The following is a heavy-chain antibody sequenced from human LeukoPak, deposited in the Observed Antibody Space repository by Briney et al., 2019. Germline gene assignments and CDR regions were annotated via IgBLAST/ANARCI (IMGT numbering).Heavy chain of an antibody. CDR2: IYYSGNT. J-gene: IGHJ5*02. V-gene: IGHV4-59*01. CDR1: GGSISSYY. D-gene: IGHD6-13*01. Sequence: PSETLSLTCTVSGGSISSYYWSWIRQPPGKGLEWIGYIYYSGNTNYNPSLKSRVTISVDTSKNQFSLKLSSVTAADTAVYYCARRRPPNSSSWTGGWFDPWGQGTLVTVSS. CDR3: ARRRPPNSSSWTGGWFDP.